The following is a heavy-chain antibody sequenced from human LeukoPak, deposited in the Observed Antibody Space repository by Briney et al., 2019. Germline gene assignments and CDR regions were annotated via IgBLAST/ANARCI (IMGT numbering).Heavy chain of an antibody. Sequence: GASVKVSCKASGYTFTSYAISWVRQAPGQGLEWMGWISAYNGNTNYAQKLQGRVTMTTDTSTSTAYMELRSLRSDDTAVYYCARTGLGIAAAGTYYYYGMDVWGQGTTVTVSS. CDR1: GYTFTSYA. V-gene: IGHV1-18*01. D-gene: IGHD6-13*01. CDR3: ARTGLGIAAAGTYYYYGMDV. J-gene: IGHJ6*02. CDR2: ISAYNGNT.